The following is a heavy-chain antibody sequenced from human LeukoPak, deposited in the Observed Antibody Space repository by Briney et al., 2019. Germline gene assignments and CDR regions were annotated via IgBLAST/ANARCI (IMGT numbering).Heavy chain of an antibody. Sequence: GESLKISCKGSGYSFTSYWSGWVRQRPGKGLECMGIIYPGDSDTRYSPSFQCQVTISADKSISTAYLQWSSLKASDTAMYYCARHETGPYFDYWGQGTLVTVSS. J-gene: IGHJ4*02. CDR2: IYPGDSDT. V-gene: IGHV5-51*01. CDR1: GYSFTSYW. CDR3: ARHETGPYFDY. D-gene: IGHD1-1*01.